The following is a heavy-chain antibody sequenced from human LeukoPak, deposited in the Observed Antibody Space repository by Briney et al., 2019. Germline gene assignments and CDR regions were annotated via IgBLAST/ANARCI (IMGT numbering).Heavy chain of an antibody. J-gene: IGHJ4*02. Sequence: GSGPTLVHATQTLTLTFTFSGFALGTRGGGGGWIRQPPGKALEWLALIYWDDDKRYSPSLKSRPTITKDTSKNQVVLTMTTMDPVDTATYYCAHSKLRMGAYPVYWGQGTLVTVSS. D-gene: IGHD1-26*01. CDR2: IYWDDDK. V-gene: IGHV2-5*02. CDR1: GFALGTRGGG. CDR3: AHSKLRMGAYPVY.